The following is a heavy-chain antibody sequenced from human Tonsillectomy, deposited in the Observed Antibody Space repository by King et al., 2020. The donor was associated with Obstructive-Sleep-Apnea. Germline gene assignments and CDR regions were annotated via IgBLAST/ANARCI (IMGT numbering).Heavy chain of an antibody. CDR2: ISYDGSNK. CDR3: ARDLGYCSGGNCHTPGY. D-gene: IGHD2-15*01. Sequence: VQLVESGGGVVQPGRSLRLSCAASGFTFSSHGLHWVRQAPGKGLEWVAVISYDGSNKYYVDSVKCRFNISRDNSKNTLYLQMSSLRAEDTAVYYCARDLGYCSGGNCHTPGYWGQGTLVTVSS. J-gene: IGHJ4*02. CDR1: GFTFSSHG. V-gene: IGHV3-30*03.